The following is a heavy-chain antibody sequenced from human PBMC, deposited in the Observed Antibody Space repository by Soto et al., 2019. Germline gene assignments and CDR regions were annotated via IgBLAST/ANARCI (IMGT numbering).Heavy chain of an antibody. CDR3: VRTVGSSWFFDL. D-gene: IGHD3-10*01. J-gene: IGHJ2*01. CDR1: NGSINSGDYY. V-gene: IGHV4-39*01. Sequence: QMQLRQSGPGLVKPLETLFLACIVSNGSINSGDYYWGWVRQSPGKGLEWIGSISDSGTSYYTPSLQSRVTMSIDMSRNQFSLRLNSATAADTAVYYCVRTVGSSWFFDLWGRGTLITVSS. CDR2: ISDSGTS.